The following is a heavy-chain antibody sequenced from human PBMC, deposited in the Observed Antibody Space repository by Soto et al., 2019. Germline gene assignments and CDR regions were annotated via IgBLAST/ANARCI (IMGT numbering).Heavy chain of an antibody. CDR1: VCTFSSYA. CDR2: ISGSGGST. D-gene: IGHD3-10*01. V-gene: IGHV3-23*01. J-gene: IGHJ4*02. CDR3: AKDTYKAKYYFQY. Sequence: VGSLRLSCAASVCTFSSYAMSWVRQAPGKGLEWVSAISGSGGSTYYADSVKGRFTISRDNSKNTLYLQMNSLRAEDTAVYYCAKDTYKAKYYFQYWAQGTLVSVS.